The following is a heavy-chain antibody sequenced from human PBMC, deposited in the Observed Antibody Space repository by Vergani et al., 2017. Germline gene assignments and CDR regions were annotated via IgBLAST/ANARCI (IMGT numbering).Heavy chain of an antibody. D-gene: IGHD3-10*01. J-gene: IGHJ5*02. V-gene: IGHV1-69*08. CDR2: IIPILGIA. Sequence: QVQLVQSGAEVKKPGSSVKVSCKASGGTFSSYTISWVRQAPGQGLEWMGRIIPILGIANYAQKFQGRVTITADKSTSTAYMELSNLRSEDTAVYYCARDVLTMAQEVPWGQGTLVTVSS. CDR3: ARDVLTMAQEVP. CDR1: GGTFSSYT.